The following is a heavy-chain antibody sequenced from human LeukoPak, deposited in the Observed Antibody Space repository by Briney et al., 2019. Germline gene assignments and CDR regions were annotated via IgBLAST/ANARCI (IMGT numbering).Heavy chain of an antibody. V-gene: IGHV3-21*04. CDR1: GFTFSSYS. J-gene: IGHJ6*03. Sequence: GGSLRLSCAASGFTFSSYSMNWVRQAPGKGLEWVSSISSSSSYIYYADSVKGRFTISRDNAKNSLYLQMNSLRAEDTAVYYCAKDPGGKYYYYYYMDVWGKGTTVTVSS. CDR2: ISSSSSYI. CDR3: AKDPGGKYYYYYYMDV. D-gene: IGHD3-16*01.